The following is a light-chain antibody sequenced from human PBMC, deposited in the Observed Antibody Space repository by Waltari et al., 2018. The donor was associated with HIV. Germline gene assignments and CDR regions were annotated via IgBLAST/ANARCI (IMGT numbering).Light chain of an antibody. CDR1: QSVTKY. CDR3: QQYNSYPWT. Sequence: DVQMAPSPSTLSASLGDRLTITCRSSQSVTKYLAWYQHKPGKAPSLLIYRASTLETGVPSRFSGSGSGTEFTLIISSLQPDDFATYYCQQYNSYPWTFGQGTRVEIK. CDR2: RAS. J-gene: IGKJ1*01. V-gene: IGKV1-5*03.